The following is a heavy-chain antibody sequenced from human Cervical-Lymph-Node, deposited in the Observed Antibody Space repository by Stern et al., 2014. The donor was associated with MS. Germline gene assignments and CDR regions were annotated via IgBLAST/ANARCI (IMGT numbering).Heavy chain of an antibody. D-gene: IGHD4-17*01. CDR2: ISNNSTHT. CDR1: GFTFSHYS. CDR3: ARARVGDYARSPHLDS. V-gene: IGHV3-21*01. J-gene: IGHJ4*02. Sequence: VQLVESGGGLVKPGESLRLSCDASGFTFSHYSINWVRQAPGKGLEWLSSISNNSTHTYYADSEEGRFTISRDSAKDSVSLHMVSLRAEDTAVYYCARARVGDYARSPHLDSWGQGTLVTVSS.